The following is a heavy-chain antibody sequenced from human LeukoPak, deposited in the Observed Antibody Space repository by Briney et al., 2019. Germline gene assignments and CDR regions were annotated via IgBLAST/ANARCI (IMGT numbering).Heavy chain of an antibody. CDR1: GFTFSSYS. Sequence: GGSLRLSCAASGFTFSSYSMNWVRQAPGKGLEWVSSISSSSSYIYYADSVKGRFTISRDNAKNTLYLQMNSLRAEDTAVYYCAKALYNWNDEAFDIWGQGTMVTVSS. D-gene: IGHD1-1*01. J-gene: IGHJ3*02. V-gene: IGHV3-21*04. CDR3: AKALYNWNDEAFDI. CDR2: ISSSSSYI.